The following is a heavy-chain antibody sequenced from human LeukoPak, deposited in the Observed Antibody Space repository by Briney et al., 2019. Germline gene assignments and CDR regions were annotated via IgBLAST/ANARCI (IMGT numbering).Heavy chain of an antibody. V-gene: IGHV3-33*06. D-gene: IGHD3-10*01. CDR1: GFTFSKYG. J-gene: IGHJ3*02. Sequence: GGSLRLSCAGSGFTFSKYGMNWVRQAPGKALEWVAGIWNDGSHETYADSVKGRFTISRDNSENTLYLQMSSLRAEDTAMYFCAKRDAKISGSDSFDIWGQGTMVTVSS. CDR2: IWNDGSHE. CDR3: AKRDAKISGSDSFDI.